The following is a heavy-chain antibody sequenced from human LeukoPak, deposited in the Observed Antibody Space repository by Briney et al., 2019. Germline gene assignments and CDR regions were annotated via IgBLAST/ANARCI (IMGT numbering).Heavy chain of an antibody. J-gene: IGHJ4*02. Sequence: SETLSLTCTVSGGSISSYYWSWIRQPPGKGLEWIGYIDYSGSTNYNPSLKSRVTISVDTSKNQFSLKLSSVTAADTAVYYCARSRRIGYGDPEDLLDYWGQGTLVTVSS. CDR1: GGSISSYY. D-gene: IGHD4-17*01. CDR2: IDYSGST. V-gene: IGHV4-59*08. CDR3: ARSRRIGYGDPEDLLDY.